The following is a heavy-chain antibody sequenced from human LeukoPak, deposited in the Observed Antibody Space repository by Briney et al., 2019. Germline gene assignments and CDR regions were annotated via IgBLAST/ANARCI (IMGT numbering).Heavy chain of an antibody. CDR3: ARVGYSGSGNYYNDRGAFDY. J-gene: IGHJ4*02. D-gene: IGHD3-10*01. V-gene: IGHV4-4*07. CDR2: IHASGTT. CDR1: GDSISSYY. Sequence: PSETLSLTCTVSGDSISSYYWSWIRQPAGKGLEWIGRIHASGTTRYNPSLKSRVTISVDTSKNQFSLKLSSVTAADMAVYYCARVGYSGSGNYYNDRGAFDYWGQGTLVTVSS.